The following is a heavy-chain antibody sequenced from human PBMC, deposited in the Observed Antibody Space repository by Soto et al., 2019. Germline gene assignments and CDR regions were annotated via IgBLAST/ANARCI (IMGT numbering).Heavy chain of an antibody. V-gene: IGHV3-23*01. Sequence: GGSLRLSCAASGFTFSSYAVSRVRQAPGKGPEWISSISGSGSTIYYADSVKGRFTISRDNSKNTLYLQMSSLRAEDTAVYYCAKVFYYYDSSGYYYFDYWGQGTLVTVSS. J-gene: IGHJ4*02. CDR3: AKVFYYYDSSGYYYFDY. D-gene: IGHD3-22*01. CDR2: ISGSGSTI. CDR1: GFTFSSYA.